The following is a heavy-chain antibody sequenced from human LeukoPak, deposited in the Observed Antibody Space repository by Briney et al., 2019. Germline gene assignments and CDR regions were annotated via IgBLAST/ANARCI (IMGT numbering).Heavy chain of an antibody. CDR3: AKSPLDTSITIYFDY. CDR2: LTDSGGNT. Sequence: GGSLRLSCAASGFTFSIYAMSWVRQAPRKGLEWVSALTDSGGNTYYAGSVKGRFTISRDNSKNTLYLQMNSLRAEDTAIYYCAKSPLDTSITIYFDYWGQGTLVTVSS. D-gene: IGHD2-2*01. J-gene: IGHJ4*02. CDR1: GFTFSIYA. V-gene: IGHV3-23*01.